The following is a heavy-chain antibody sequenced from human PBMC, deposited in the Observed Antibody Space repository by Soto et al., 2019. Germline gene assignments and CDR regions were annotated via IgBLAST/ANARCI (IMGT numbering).Heavy chain of an antibody. D-gene: IGHD3-22*01. CDR2: IIPIFGTA. CDR3: ARDHVRVDYDSSGYYYAANDY. J-gene: IGHJ4*02. CDR1: GGTFSSYA. V-gene: IGHV1-69*13. Sequence: SEKVSCKASGGTFSSYAISWVRQAPGQGLEWMGGIIPIFGTANYAQKFQGRVTITADESTSRAYMELSSLRSEDTAVYYSARDHVRVDYDSSGYYYAANDYWGKGNRIAVS.